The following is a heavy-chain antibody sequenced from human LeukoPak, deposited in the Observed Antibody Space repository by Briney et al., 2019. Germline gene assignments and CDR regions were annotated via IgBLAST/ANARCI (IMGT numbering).Heavy chain of an antibody. Sequence: SETLSLTCTVSGGSISSTSYYWGWIRQPPGKGLEWIGSIYYTGITYYNPSLKSRVTISVDTSKNQFSLKLNSVTAADTAVYYCASKYCSTASCYVREDAFDIWGQGTMVTVSS. CDR3: ASKYCSTASCYVREDAFDI. CDR2: IYYTGIT. V-gene: IGHV4-39*01. J-gene: IGHJ3*02. CDR1: GGSISSTSYY. D-gene: IGHD2-2*01.